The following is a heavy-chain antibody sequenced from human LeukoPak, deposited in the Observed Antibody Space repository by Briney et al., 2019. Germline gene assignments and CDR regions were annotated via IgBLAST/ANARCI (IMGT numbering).Heavy chain of an antibody. V-gene: IGHV3-23*01. CDR1: GFSFSNFA. D-gene: IGHD6-19*01. Sequence: PGGSLRLSCAASGFSFSNFAMSWVRQAPGEGLEWVSLISGSGGRTYYADSVEGRFTISRDNSKNTLYLQMNSLRADDTAVYYCAKRGVAASMGEHYYYYMDVWGKGTTVTVSS. J-gene: IGHJ6*03. CDR3: AKRGVAASMGEHYYYYMDV. CDR2: ISGSGGRT.